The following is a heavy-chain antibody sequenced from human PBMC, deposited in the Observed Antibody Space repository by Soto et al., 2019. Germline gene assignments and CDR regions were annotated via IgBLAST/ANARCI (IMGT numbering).Heavy chain of an antibody. CDR2: IYFRGNT. CDR1: GDSSNSVKYY. CDR3: ARLEGLATISYYFDF. D-gene: IGHD3-9*01. Sequence: PSESLSLTCSVSGDSSNSVKYYWGWIRQNPGNGREWIGSIYFRGNTYYNPSLQPRVNISLDKSKSQFSRKLNSVTAAFSSVYFCARLEGLATISYYFDFWGQGALVTVSS. V-gene: IGHV4-39*01. J-gene: IGHJ4*02.